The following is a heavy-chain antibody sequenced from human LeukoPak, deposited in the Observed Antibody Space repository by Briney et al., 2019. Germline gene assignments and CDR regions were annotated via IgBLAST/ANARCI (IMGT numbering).Heavy chain of an antibody. J-gene: IGHJ4*02. D-gene: IGHD2-8*01. CDR1: GFTFSSYE. CDR3: ARADVRFFDY. Sequence: PGGSLRLSCAASGFTFSSYEMNWVRQAPGKGLEWVSYSIMVGIVIYYADSVKGRFTISRDNAKNSLYLQMNSLRAEDTAVYYCARADVRFFDYWGQGTLVTVSS. V-gene: IGHV3-48*03. CDR2: SIMVGIVI.